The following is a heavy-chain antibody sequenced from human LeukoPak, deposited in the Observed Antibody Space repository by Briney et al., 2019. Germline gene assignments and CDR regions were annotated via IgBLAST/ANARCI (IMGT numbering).Heavy chain of an antibody. CDR1: SGSLSGYY. CDR3: ARDGITMFRGVWDY. Sequence: SETLSLTCTVSSGSLSGYYWGWIRQPPGKGLEWIGSLYHSGSTYYNPSLKSRVTISVDTSKNQFSLKLSSVTAADTAVYYCARDGITMFRGVWDYWGQGTLVTVSS. D-gene: IGHD3-10*01. CDR2: LYHSGST. J-gene: IGHJ4*02. V-gene: IGHV4-38-2*02.